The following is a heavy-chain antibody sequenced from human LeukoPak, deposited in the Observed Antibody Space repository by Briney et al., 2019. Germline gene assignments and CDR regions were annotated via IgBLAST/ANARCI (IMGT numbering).Heavy chain of an antibody. Sequence: GGSLRLSCAASGFTFSSYAMSWVRQAPGKGLEWVSAISGSGGSTYYADSVKGRSTISRDNSKNTLYLQMNSLRAEDTAVYYCAKDPSSWYGNWFDPWGQGTLVTVSS. CDR3: AKDPSSWYGNWFDP. V-gene: IGHV3-23*01. CDR2: ISGSGGST. CDR1: GFTFSSYA. D-gene: IGHD6-13*01. J-gene: IGHJ5*02.